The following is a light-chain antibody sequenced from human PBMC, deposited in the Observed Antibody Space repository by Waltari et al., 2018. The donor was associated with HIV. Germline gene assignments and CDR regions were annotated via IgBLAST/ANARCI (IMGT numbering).Light chain of an antibody. Sequence: QSVLTQPPSVSGAPGQRVTIDCPGGSSNIGAGYDVHWYRKFPGTAPKLLIYDTKKRPSGVPDRFSGSKSGTSASLAITGLQAEDEADYYCQSFDSSLSAVIFGGGTKLTVL. CDR3: QSFDSSLSAVI. CDR1: SSNIGAGYD. J-gene: IGLJ2*01. V-gene: IGLV1-40*01. CDR2: DTK.